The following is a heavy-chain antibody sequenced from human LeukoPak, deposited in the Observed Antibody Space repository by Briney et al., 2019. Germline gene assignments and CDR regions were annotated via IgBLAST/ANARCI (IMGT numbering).Heavy chain of an antibody. V-gene: IGHV3-21*01. CDR3: ARDQSGITMVRGVMGFDY. J-gene: IGHJ4*02. CDR1: GFTFSSYS. Sequence: PGGSLRLSCAASGFTFSSYSMNWVRQAPGKGLEWVSSISSSSSYIYYADSVKGRFTISRDNAKNSLYLQMNSLRAEDTAVYYCARDQSGITMVRGVMGFDYWGQGTLVTVSS. D-gene: IGHD3-10*01. CDR2: ISSSSSYI.